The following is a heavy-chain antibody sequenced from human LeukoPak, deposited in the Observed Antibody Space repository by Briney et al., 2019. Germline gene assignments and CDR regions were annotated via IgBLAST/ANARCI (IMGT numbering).Heavy chain of an antibody. J-gene: IGHJ6*03. Sequence: ASVKVSCKASGYTFTGYYMHWVRQAPGQGLEWMGWINTNTGNPTYAQGFTGRFVFSLDTSVSTAYLQISSLKAEDTAVYYCARVGSEGRYYYYYYMDVWGKGTTVTVSS. CDR3: ARVGSEGRYYYYYYMDV. V-gene: IGHV7-4-1*02. CDR2: INTNTGNP. CDR1: GYTFTGYY. D-gene: IGHD3-10*01.